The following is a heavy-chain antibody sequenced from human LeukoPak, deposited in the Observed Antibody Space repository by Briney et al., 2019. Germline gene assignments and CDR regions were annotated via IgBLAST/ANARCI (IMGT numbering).Heavy chain of an antibody. Sequence: GGSLRLSGAASGFTFSNYAMSWVRQAPGKGLEWVSTISGGGGTTYYADSVKGRFTISRDNSKSKLYLQMNSLRAEDTAAYYCAHVLDTARGVMDYWGQGTLVTVSS. CDR1: GFTFSNYA. D-gene: IGHD5-18*01. CDR3: AHVLDTARGVMDY. V-gene: IGHV3-23*01. J-gene: IGHJ4*02. CDR2: ISGGGGTT.